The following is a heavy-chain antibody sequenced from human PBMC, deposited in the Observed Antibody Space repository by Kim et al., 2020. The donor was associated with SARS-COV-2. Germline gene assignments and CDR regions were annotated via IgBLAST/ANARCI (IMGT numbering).Heavy chain of an antibody. Sequence: GGSLRLSCAASGFTFDDYAMHWVRQAPGKGLEWVSGISWNSGSIGYADSVKGRFTISRDNAKNSLYLQMNSLRAEDTALYYCAKERGFGESLDYWGQGPL. J-gene: IGHJ4*02. CDR2: ISWNSGSI. D-gene: IGHD3-10*01. CDR1: GFTFDDYA. V-gene: IGHV3-9*01. CDR3: AKERGFGESLDY.